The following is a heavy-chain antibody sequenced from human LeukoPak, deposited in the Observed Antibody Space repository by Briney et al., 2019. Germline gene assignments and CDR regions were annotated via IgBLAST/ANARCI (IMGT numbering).Heavy chain of an antibody. CDR3: ARSANPATAFDY. Sequence: GASVKVSCKASAYTFISYYIHWVRQAPGQGLEWMGWINPNSGGTNYAQNFQGRVTMTRDTSISTAYMGLSRLRSDDTAVYYCARSANPATAFDYWGQGTLVTVSS. CDR1: AYTFISYY. J-gene: IGHJ4*02. CDR2: INPNSGGT. D-gene: IGHD2-21*02. V-gene: IGHV1-2*02.